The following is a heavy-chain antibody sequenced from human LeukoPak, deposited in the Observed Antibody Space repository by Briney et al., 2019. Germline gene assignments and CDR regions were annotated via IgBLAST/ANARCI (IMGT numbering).Heavy chain of an antibody. V-gene: IGHV3-48*04. D-gene: IGHD3-16*01. CDR2: ISSSSSTI. CDR3: AREGWGFDY. J-gene: IGHJ4*02. CDR1: GFTFSSYS. Sequence: GGSLRLSCAASGFTFSSYSMNWVRQAPGKGLEWVSYISSSSSTIYYADSVKGRFTISRDNAKNSLYLQMNSLRAEDTAVYYCAREGWGFDYWGQGTLVTVSS.